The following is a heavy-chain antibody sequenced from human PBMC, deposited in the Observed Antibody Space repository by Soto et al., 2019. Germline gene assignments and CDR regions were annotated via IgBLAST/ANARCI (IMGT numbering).Heavy chain of an antibody. V-gene: IGHV3-49*03. Sequence: EVQLVESGGGLVQPGRSLRLSCTASGFTFGDYAMSWFRQAPGKGLEWVGFIRSKAYGGTTEYAASVKGRFTISRDDSKSIAYLQMNSLKTEDTAVYYCTIDLAGGGYRVDYWGQGTLVTVSS. CDR1: GFTFGDYA. D-gene: IGHD5-12*01. CDR3: TIDLAGGGYRVDY. CDR2: IRSKAYGGTT. J-gene: IGHJ4*02.